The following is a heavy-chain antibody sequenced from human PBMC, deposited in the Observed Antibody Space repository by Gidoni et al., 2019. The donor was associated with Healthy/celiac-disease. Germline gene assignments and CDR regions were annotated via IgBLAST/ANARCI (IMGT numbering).Heavy chain of an antibody. J-gene: IGHJ5*02. CDR2: ICSNDEK. V-gene: IGHV2-26*01. CDR3: ARMTLPAFGELLGWFDP. Sequence: QVTLQESGTVLVTPTETLTLTCTVSGVPLRNARGGVSWIRQPPGKALEWLAHICSNDEKSYSTSLKSRLTISKDTSNSHVFLTMTNMDPADTATYYCARMTLPAFGELLGWFDPWGQGTLVTVSS. D-gene: IGHD3-10*01. CDR1: GVPLRNARGG.